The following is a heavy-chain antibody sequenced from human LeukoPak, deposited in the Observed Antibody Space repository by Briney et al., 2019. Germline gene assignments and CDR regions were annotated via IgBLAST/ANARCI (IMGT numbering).Heavy chain of an antibody. Sequence: GGSLRLSRAASGFTFSSYAMSWVRQAPGKGLEWVSAISGSGGSTYYADSVKGRFTISRDNSKNTLYLQMNSLRAEDTAVYYCAKENDAPRGGWYPNCLDYWGQGTLVTVSS. J-gene: IGHJ4*02. CDR1: GFTFSSYA. CDR3: AKENDAPRGGWYPNCLDY. V-gene: IGHV3-23*01. D-gene: IGHD6-19*01. CDR2: ISGSGGST.